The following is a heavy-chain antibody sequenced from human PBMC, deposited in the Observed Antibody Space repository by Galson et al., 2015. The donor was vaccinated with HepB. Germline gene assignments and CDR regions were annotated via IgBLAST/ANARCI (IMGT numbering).Heavy chain of an antibody. J-gene: IGHJ6*02. D-gene: IGHD3-22*01. CDR1: GFTFSSYW. CDR3: AREAVATHYYDSSGHYYYYGMDV. Sequence: SLRLSCAASGFTFSSYWMSWVRQAPGKGLEWVANIKQDGSEKYYVDSVKGRFTISRDNAKNSLYLQMNSLRAEDTAVYYCAREAVATHYYDSSGHYYYYGMDVWGQGSTVTVSS. CDR2: IKQDGSEK. V-gene: IGHV3-7*03.